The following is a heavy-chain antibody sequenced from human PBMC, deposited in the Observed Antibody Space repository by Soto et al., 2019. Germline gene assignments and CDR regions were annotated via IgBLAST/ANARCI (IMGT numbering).Heavy chain of an antibody. CDR1: GYTFTNYG. D-gene: IGHD5-18*01. V-gene: IGHV1-18*04. Sequence: ASVKVSCKASGYTFTNYGISWVRQAPGQGLEWMGWISAYNGNTNYAQKFQGRVTMTTDTSTSTAYMELRSLKSDDTAVYYCARDPPRRHSYGQGLDYWGQGTLVTVSS. J-gene: IGHJ4*02. CDR2: ISAYNGNT. CDR3: ARDPPRRHSYGQGLDY.